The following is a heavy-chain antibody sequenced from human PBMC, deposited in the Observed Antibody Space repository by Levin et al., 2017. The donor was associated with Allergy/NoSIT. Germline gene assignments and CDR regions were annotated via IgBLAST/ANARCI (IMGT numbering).Heavy chain of an antibody. Sequence: GGSLRLSCAASGFTFDDYAMHWVRQAPGKGLEWVSGISWNSGSIGYADSVKGRFTISRDNAKNSLYLQMNSLRAEDTALYYCAKALAEVDAFDIWGQGTMVTVSS. CDR2: ISWNSGSI. V-gene: IGHV3-9*01. CDR3: AKALAEVDAFDI. J-gene: IGHJ3*02. D-gene: IGHD6-13*01. CDR1: GFTFDDYA.